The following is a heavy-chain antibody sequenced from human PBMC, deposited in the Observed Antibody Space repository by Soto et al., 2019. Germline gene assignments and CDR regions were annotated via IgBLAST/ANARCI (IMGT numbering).Heavy chain of an antibody. CDR2: INTDGSGT. Sequence: VGSLRLSCAASGFIFSSDWMHWVRQVPGGGLMWVSRINTDGSGTSYADSVKGRFTISRDNSKNTLYLQMNSLRPKDTSVYYCARENSLAEVAPGYWGQGILGTVSP. CDR3: ARENSLAEVAPGY. V-gene: IGHV3-74*01. CDR1: GFIFSSDW. J-gene: IGHJ4*02. D-gene: IGHD3-16*01.